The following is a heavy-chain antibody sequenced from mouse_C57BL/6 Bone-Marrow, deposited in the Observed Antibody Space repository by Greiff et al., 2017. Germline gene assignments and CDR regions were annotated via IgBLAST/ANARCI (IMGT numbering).Heavy chain of an antibody. Sequence: VQLQQSGAELVRPGTSVKLSCKASGYTFTNYWIGWAKQRPGHGLEWIGDIYPGGGYTNYNEKFKGKATLTADKSTSTAYMQLSSLTSEDSAIYYCARKGQMDYWGQGTSVTVSS. CDR3: ARKGQMDY. CDR1: GYTFTNYW. CDR2: IYPGGGYT. J-gene: IGHJ4*01. V-gene: IGHV1-63*01. D-gene: IGHD3-3*01.